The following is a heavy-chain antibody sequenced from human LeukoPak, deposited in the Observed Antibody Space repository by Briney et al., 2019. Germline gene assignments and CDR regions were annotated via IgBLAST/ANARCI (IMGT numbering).Heavy chain of an antibody. D-gene: IGHD2-8*01. CDR2: ISTTGDFI. J-gene: IGHJ4*02. CDR1: GFTFTTYS. V-gene: IGHV3-21*01. Sequence: GGSLRLSCVASGFTFTTYSMNWVRLAPGKGLEWVSSISTTGDFIHYPDSVKGRFTISRDNAKNSLYLQMNRLRAEDTAIYYCAGRDCTNGLCQFDYWGQGTLVTVSS. CDR3: AGRDCTNGLCQFDY.